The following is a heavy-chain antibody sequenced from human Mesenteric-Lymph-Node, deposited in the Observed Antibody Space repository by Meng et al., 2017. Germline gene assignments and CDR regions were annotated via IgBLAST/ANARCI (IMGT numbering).Heavy chain of an antibody. Sequence: QVQLQDPGPGLVNPSQTLSLTCTVSGGSVSSGGYYWTWIRQHPGKGLEWFGHIYYSGSTFYNPSLKRRVIISIDTSKNQFSLNLRSVTAADTAVYYCARVSSGWDYFDYWGQGTLVTVAS. D-gene: IGHD6-19*01. V-gene: IGHV4-31*03. CDR2: IYYSGST. J-gene: IGHJ4*02. CDR3: ARVSSGWDYFDY. CDR1: GGSVSSGGYY.